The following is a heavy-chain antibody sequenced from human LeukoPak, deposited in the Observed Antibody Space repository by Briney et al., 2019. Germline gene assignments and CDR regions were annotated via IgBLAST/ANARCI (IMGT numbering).Heavy chain of an antibody. CDR1: GGSISSGDYY. Sequence: SETLSLTCTVSGGSISSGDYYWSWIRQPPGKGLEWIGYIYYSGSTNYNPSLKSRVTISVDTSKNQFSLKLSSVTAADTAVYYCARDADYYDSSGYYSPSWFDPWGQGTLVTVSS. V-gene: IGHV4-61*08. J-gene: IGHJ5*02. CDR2: IYYSGST. D-gene: IGHD3-22*01. CDR3: ARDADYYDSSGYYSPSWFDP.